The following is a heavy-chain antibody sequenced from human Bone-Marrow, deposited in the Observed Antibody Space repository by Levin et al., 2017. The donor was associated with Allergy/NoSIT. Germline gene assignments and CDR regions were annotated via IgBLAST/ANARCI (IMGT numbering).Heavy chain of an antibody. CDR1: GFTFSDYY. Sequence: LSLTCAASGFTFSDYYMSWIRQAPGKGLEWVSHISTSGNTIYYTDSVKGRFTISRDNAKNSLYLQLNSLRADDTAVYYCARDHESSGYDAHFDYWGQGTLVTVSS. D-gene: IGHD5-12*01. CDR3: ARDHESSGYDAHFDY. CDR2: ISTSGNTI. V-gene: IGHV3-11*01. J-gene: IGHJ4*02.